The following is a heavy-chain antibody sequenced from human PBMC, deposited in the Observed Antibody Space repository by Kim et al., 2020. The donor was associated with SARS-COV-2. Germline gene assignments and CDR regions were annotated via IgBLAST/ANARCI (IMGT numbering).Heavy chain of an antibody. CDR2: ISYDGSNK. D-gene: IGHD6-13*01. V-gene: IGHV3-30*04. CDR3: ARGHSSPASKRGHDY. CDR1: GFTFSSYA. J-gene: IGHJ4*02. Sequence: GGSLRLSCAASGFTFSSYAMHWVRQAPGKGLEWVAVISYDGSNKYYVDSVKGRFTISRDNSKNTLYLQMNSLRAEDTAVYYCARGHSSPASKRGHDYWGQGTLVTVSS.